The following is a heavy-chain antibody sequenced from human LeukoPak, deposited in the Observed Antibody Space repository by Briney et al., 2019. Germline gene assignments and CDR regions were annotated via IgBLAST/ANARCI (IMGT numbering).Heavy chain of an antibody. CDR3: ARYFGDPQGMDV. D-gene: IGHD3-10*01. V-gene: IGHV3-48*02. Sequence: GGSLRLSCAASGFIFSDYAMNWVRQAPGKGLEWISHISGDSITTYDADSVKGRFTISRDNVKNSLYLQMNSLRDEDTAVYYCARYFGDPQGMDVWGQRTTVTVSS. J-gene: IGHJ6*02. CDR1: GFIFSDYA. CDR2: ISGDSITT.